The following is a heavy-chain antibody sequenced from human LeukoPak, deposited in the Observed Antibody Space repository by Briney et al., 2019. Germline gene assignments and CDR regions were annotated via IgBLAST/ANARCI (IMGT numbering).Heavy chain of an antibody. J-gene: IGHJ4*02. Sequence: GGSLRLSCAASGFTFSSYAMSWVRQAPGKGLEWVSAISGSGGSTYYADSVKGRFTISRDNSKNTLYLQMNSLRAEDTAVYYCAKDPARLPSIFGVVTTIWGQGTLVTVSS. CDR2: ISGSGGST. CDR1: GFTFSSYA. D-gene: IGHD3-3*01. CDR3: AKDPARLPSIFGVVTTI. V-gene: IGHV3-23*01.